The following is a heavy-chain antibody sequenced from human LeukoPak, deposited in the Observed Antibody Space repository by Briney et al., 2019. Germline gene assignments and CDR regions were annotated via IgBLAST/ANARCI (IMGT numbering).Heavy chain of an antibody. CDR1: GDSVSSNSAA. Sequence: SQTLSLTCAISGDSVSSNSAAWNWIRQSPSRGLEWLGRIYYRSKWFHNYAESMKSRITINADTSKNQVSLQLNSVNTEDTAVYYCATVYCTNGVCYPEYFQHWGQGTLVTVSS. CDR2: IYYRSKWFH. V-gene: IGHV6-1*01. CDR3: ATVYCTNGVCYPEYFQH. D-gene: IGHD2-8*01. J-gene: IGHJ1*01.